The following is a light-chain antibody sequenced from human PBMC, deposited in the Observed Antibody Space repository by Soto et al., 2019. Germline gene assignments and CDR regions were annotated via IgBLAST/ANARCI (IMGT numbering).Light chain of an antibody. J-gene: IGKJ1*01. CDR3: QQYNTYPWT. CDR2: AAS. CDR1: QSFSSD. V-gene: IGKV1-5*01. Sequence: DIQMTQSPSTLSAFVGDRVTITCRASQSFSSDLAWYQQKPGTAPKLLIYAASSLQSGVPSRFSGSGSGTEFTLTISSLQPDDFATYYCQQYNTYPWTFGRGTKVEI.